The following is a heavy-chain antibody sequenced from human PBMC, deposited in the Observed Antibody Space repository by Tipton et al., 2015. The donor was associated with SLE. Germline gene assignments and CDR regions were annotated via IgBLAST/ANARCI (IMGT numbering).Heavy chain of an antibody. CDR2: IWYDGSNK. CDR1: GFTLSIYG. D-gene: IGHD3-22*01. V-gene: IGHV3-33*01. Sequence: SLRLSCTASGFTLSIYGMHWVRQAPGRGLEWVALIWYDGSNKYYVDSVKGRFTISRDNSKNTVDLQMNSLRAEDTAVYYCVRGGDDYDSSGNDAFDIWGQGTMVTVSS. CDR3: VRGGDDYDSSGNDAFDI. J-gene: IGHJ3*02.